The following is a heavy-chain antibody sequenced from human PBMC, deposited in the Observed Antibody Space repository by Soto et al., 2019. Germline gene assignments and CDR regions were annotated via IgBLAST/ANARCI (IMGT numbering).Heavy chain of an antibody. D-gene: IGHD2-15*01. V-gene: IGHV4-39*01. J-gene: IGHJ4*02. CDR2: IYYSGST. Sequence: PSETLSLTCTVSGGSISSSSYYWGWIRQPPGKGLEWIGSIYYSGSTYYNPSLKSRVTISVDTSKNQFSLKLSSVTAADTAVYYCARHLVAATPLYFDYWGQGTLVTVSS. CDR1: GGSISSSSYY. CDR3: ARHLVAATPLYFDY.